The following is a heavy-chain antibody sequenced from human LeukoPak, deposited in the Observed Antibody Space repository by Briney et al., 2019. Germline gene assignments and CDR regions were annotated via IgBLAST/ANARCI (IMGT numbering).Heavy chain of an antibody. CDR1: GFTFSSYG. J-gene: IGHJ4*02. CDR2: ISYDGSNK. D-gene: IGHD2/OR15-2a*01. Sequence: PGGSLRLSCAASGFTFSSYGMHWVRQAPGKGLEWVAVISYDGSNKYYADSVKGRFTISRDNSKNTLYLQMNSLRAEDTAVYYCAKDYFSVADYWGQGTLVTVSS. V-gene: IGHV3-30*18. CDR3: AKDYFSVADY.